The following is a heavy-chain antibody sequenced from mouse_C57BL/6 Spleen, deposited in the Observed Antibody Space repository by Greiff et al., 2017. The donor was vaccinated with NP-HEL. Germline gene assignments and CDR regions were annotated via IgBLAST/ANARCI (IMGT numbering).Heavy chain of an antibody. D-gene: IGHD1-2*01. Sequence: EVQLVESGGGLVQPGGSLSLSCAASGFTFTDYYMSWVRQPPGKALEWLGFIRNKANGYTTEYSASVKGRFTISRDNSQSILYLQMNALRAEDSATYYCARYSAIPFDYWGQGTTLTVSS. V-gene: IGHV7-3*01. CDR3: ARYSAIPFDY. CDR1: GFTFTDYY. CDR2: IRNKANGYTT. J-gene: IGHJ2*01.